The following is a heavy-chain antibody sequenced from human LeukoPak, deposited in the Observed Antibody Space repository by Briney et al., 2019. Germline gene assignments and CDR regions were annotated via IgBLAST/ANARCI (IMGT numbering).Heavy chain of an antibody. D-gene: IGHD6-13*01. CDR3: ARAEDNSSWYRDYYFDY. V-gene: IGHV1-69*13. CDR1: GGTFSSYA. J-gene: IGHJ4*02. CDR2: IIPIFGTA. Sequence: SVKVSCKASGGTFSSYAISWVRQAPGQGLEWMGGIIPIFGTANYAQKFQGRVTITADESTSTAYMELSSLRSEDTAVYYCARAEDNSSWYRDYYFDYWGQGTLVTVSS.